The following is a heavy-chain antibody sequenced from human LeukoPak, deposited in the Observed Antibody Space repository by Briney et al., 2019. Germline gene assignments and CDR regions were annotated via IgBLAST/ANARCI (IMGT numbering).Heavy chain of an antibody. D-gene: IGHD2/OR15-2a*01. CDR3: ARDNDACGVYSNIGS. CDR2: IWSHGNKE. V-gene: IGHV3-33*01. Sequence: QPGRSLRLSCAASGFTFSYYGIHWVRQAPGKGLEGVAVIWSHGNKEDYADSVKGRFTISRDNSKNTVYLQMDSLRGEDTALYYCARDNDACGVYSNIGSWGQGTLVTVSS. CDR1: GFTFSYYG. J-gene: IGHJ4*02.